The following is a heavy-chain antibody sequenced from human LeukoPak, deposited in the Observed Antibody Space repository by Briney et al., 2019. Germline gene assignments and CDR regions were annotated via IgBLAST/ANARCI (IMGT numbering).Heavy chain of an antibody. D-gene: IGHD2-15*01. CDR1: GGTFSSYA. J-gene: IGHJ5*02. V-gene: IGHV1-69*06. CDR3: TRAGIPGYCSGASCSNWFDP. Sequence: GASVKVYCKASGGTFSSYAITWVRQAPGQGLEWMGGLILIFDTANYAQKFQGRVSITADKSTNTTYMELSSLTSEDTAVYYCTRAGIPGYCSGASCSNWFDPWGQGTLVTVSS. CDR2: LILIFDTA.